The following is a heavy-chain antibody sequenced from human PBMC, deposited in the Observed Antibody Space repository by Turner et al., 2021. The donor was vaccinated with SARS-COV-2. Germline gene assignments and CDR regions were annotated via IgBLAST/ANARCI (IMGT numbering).Heavy chain of an antibody. D-gene: IGHD6-19*01. CDR1: GYPFTSYE. CDR3: AREDNSGLFDY. Sequence: QVYLVQSGPEFQKPGVSVKVSCKASGYPFTSYEISWVRQAPGHGLEWMGMISGYNDNIMNEQNIQGRATMTKDGSTNTAFMELRSLGSDDTAVYFCAREDNSGLFDYWGQGTLVTVSS. CDR2: ISGYNDNI. J-gene: IGHJ4*02. V-gene: IGHV1-18*04.